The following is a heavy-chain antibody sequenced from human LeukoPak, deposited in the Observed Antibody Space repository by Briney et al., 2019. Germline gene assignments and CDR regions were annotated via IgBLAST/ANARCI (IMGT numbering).Heavy chain of an antibody. CDR2: INPNSGGT. D-gene: IGHD6-19*01. CDR3: ARAVKIRIAVAGTLGY. CDR1: GYTFTSYG. Sequence: ASVKVSCKASGYTFTSYGISWVRQAPGQGLEWMGWINPNSGGTNYAQKFQGRVTMTRDTSISTAYMELSRLRSDDTAVYYCARAVKIRIAVAGTLGYWGQGTLVTVSS. J-gene: IGHJ4*02. V-gene: IGHV1-2*02.